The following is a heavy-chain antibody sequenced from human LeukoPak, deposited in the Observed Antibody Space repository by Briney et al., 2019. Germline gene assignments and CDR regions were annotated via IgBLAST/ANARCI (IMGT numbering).Heavy chain of an antibody. CDR2: IKQDGSVK. D-gene: IGHD2-8*01. Sequence: GGSLRLSCAASGFTFSSYWMTWLRQAPGKGLEWVANIKQDGSVKQYVGSVKGRFTISRDNAKNSLYLQMNSLRAEDTAVYYCARDTNGWNDYWGQGTLVTVSS. CDR1: GFTFSSYW. CDR3: ARDTNGWNDY. J-gene: IGHJ4*02. V-gene: IGHV3-7*01.